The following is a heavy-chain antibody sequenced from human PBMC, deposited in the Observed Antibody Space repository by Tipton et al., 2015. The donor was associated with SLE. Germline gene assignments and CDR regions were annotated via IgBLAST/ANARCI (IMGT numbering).Heavy chain of an antibody. CDR2: IYYSGST. D-gene: IGHD6-19*01. CDR3: ARGVAGYYFYYYLDV. Sequence: TLSLTCTVSGGSISSSSYYWGWIRQPPGKGLEWIGSIYYSGSTYYNPSLKSRVTISVDTSKNQFSLKLSSVTAADTAVYYCARGVAGYYFYYYLDVWGSGTAVTVSS. V-gene: IGHV4-39*07. J-gene: IGHJ6*03. CDR1: GGSISSSSYY.